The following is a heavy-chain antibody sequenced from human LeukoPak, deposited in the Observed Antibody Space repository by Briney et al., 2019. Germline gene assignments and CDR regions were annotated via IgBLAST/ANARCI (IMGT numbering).Heavy chain of an antibody. CDR1: GFTFISNW. J-gene: IGHJ5*02. Sequence: GGSLRLSCATSGFTFISNWMSWVRQAPGKGLEWVASIKQDGSEKSYVDSVKGRFTISRDNAKNSVYLQMNSLRAEDTAVYYCAREDGLSWFDPWGQGTLVTVSS. CDR2: IKQDGSEK. CDR3: AREDGLSWFDP. V-gene: IGHV3-7*01.